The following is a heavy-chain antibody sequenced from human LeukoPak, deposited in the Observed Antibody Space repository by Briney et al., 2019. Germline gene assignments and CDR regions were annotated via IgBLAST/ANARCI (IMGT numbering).Heavy chain of an antibody. V-gene: IGHV3-23*01. CDR3: AKEGRRNFGSGSYYEGNFMDV. CDR1: GLTLTSYG. J-gene: IGHJ6*03. D-gene: IGHD3-10*01. CDR2: ISGSAGST. Sequence: GGSLRLSCPASGLTLTSYGMSWVRQAPGKGLEWVSGISGSAGSTHYADSVKGRFTISRDDSKNTLYLQMNSLRAEDTAVYYCAKEGRRNFGSGSYYEGNFMDVWGKGTTVTVSS.